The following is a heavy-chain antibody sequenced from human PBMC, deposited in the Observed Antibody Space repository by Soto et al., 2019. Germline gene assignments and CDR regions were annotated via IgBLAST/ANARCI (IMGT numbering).Heavy chain of an antibody. V-gene: IGHV1-69*01. Sequence: QVQLVQSGAGVRSLGPWVRVPCKPSGGTFRGYSINGLRQAPGQGLEWMGEIIPIFGTANYAQKFQGRVTITADESTSTAYMELSSLRSEDTAVYYCARDGGRHSGGIDYWGQGTLVTVSS. CDR1: GGTFRGYS. CDR2: IIPIFGTA. J-gene: IGHJ4*02. D-gene: IGHD1-26*01. CDR3: ARDGGRHSGGIDY.